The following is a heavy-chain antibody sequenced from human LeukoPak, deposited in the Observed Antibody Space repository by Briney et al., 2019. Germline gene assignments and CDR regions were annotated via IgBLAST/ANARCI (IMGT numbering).Heavy chain of an antibody. J-gene: IGHJ4*02. V-gene: IGHV4-4*07. CDR3: AREKKTAIRLIDD. CDR1: GGSISSYY. Sequence: SETLSLTCTVSGGSISSYYWSWIRQPPGKGLEWIGRIYSSGSTNYNPSLESRVTMSVDTSKNQVSLRLSSVTAADTAVYYCAREKKTAIRLIDDWGQGTLVTVS. CDR2: IYSSGST. D-gene: IGHD2-8*01.